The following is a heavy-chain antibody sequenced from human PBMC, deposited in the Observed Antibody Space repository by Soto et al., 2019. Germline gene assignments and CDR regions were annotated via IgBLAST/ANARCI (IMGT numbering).Heavy chain of an antibody. CDR1: GGSISGFDSN. J-gene: IGHJ4*02. CDR2: VRYGGRT. V-gene: IGHV4-30-4*01. Sequence: QVQLQESGPGLVKPSQTLSLSCPVSGGSISGFDSNWAWFRQPPGKAREWIGYVRYGGRTYYEPSLKSRVTISVDTSKNEIALNLRSVTAAVTAVYYCARNSHLGDLSLGYWGQGTLVTVSS. D-gene: IGHD3-16*02. CDR3: ARNSHLGDLSLGY.